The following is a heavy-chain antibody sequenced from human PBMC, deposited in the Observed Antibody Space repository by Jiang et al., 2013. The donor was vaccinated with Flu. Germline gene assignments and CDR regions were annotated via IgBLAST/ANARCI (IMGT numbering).Heavy chain of an antibody. CDR2: IYPGDSDT. D-gene: IGHD2-15*01. CDR3: ARPYCSGGSCYPSAFDI. V-gene: IGHV5-51*01. J-gene: IGHJ3*02. CDR1: GYSFTSYW. Sequence: SGYSFTSYWIGWVRQMPGKGLEWMGIIYPGDSDTRYSPSFQGQVTISADKSISTAYLQWSSLKASDTAMYYCARPYCSGGSCYPSAFDIWGQGTMVTVSS.